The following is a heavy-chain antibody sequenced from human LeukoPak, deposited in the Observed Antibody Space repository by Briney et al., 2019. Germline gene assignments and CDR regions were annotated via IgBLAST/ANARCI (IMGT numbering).Heavy chain of an antibody. J-gene: IGHJ4*02. CDR1: GYSFTSYW. CDR2: ISYDGSNK. V-gene: IGHV3-30*19. CDR3: ATMYYYDSSGYPDY. Sequence: GESLKISCKGSGYSFTSYWIGWVRQAPGKGLEWVAVISYDGSNKYYADSVKGRFTISRDNSKNTLYLQMNSLRAEDTAVYYCATMYYYDSSGYPDYWGQGTLVTVSS. D-gene: IGHD3-22*01.